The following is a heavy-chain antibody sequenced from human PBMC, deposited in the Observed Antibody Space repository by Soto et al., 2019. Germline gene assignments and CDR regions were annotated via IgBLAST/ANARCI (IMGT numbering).Heavy chain of an antibody. V-gene: IGHV1-2*02. Sequence: ASVKVSCKASGYTFTGYYLHWVRQAPGQGLEWMGWINPKNGGTKYGQKFQGRVTMTRDASISTAYMELSRLKSDDTAVYYCAKEGVFAAHPPYNCFDPWGQGVLVTVSS. CDR2: INPKNGGT. J-gene: IGHJ5*02. CDR1: GYTFTGYY. CDR3: AKEGVFAAHPPYNCFDP. D-gene: IGHD2-15*01.